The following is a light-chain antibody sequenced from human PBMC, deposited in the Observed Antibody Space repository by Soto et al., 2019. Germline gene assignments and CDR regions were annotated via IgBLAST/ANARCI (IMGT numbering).Light chain of an antibody. CDR2: ANT. CDR1: GSSLGENA. V-gene: IGLV1-40*01. Sequence: QSVLTQPPSVSAAPGQNVTISCSGDGSSLGENAMCWYQVLPGAAPRVLIYANTNRPSGVPDRFSGSKSGTSASLAITGLQAEDEADYYCQSYDNSLSGPVFGGGTQLTVL. J-gene: IGLJ2*01. CDR3: QSYDNSLSGPV.